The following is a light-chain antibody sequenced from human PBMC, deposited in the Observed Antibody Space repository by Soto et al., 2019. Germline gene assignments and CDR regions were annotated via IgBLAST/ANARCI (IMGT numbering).Light chain of an antibody. V-gene: IGKV3-20*01. Sequence: EIVLTQSPGTLSLSPGERATLSCRASQSVSSNYLAWYQQKPGQAPRLLIYGASNRATGIPDRFSGSGSGTDFTLTISRLEPEDFAVYYCQQYGSSPPITFGQRTRLEIK. CDR3: QQYGSSPPIT. CDR2: GAS. J-gene: IGKJ5*01. CDR1: QSVSSNY.